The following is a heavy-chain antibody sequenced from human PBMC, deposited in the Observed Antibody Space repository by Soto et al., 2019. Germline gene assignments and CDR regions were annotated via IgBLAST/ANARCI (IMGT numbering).Heavy chain of an antibody. CDR2: IYYSGST. V-gene: IGHV4-59*01. J-gene: IGHJ4*02. CDR1: GGSISSYY. D-gene: IGHD3-22*01. CDR3: ARWYYDSSGYGEVFDY. Sequence: SETLSFTCTVSGGSISSYYWSWIRQPPGKGLEWIGYIYYSGSTNYNPSLKSRVTISVDTSKNQFSLKLSSVTAADTAVYYCARWYYDSSGYGEVFDYWGQGTLVTVSS.